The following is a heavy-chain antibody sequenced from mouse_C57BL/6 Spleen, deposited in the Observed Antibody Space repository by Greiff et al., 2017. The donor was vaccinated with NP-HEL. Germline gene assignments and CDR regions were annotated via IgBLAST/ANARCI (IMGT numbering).Heavy chain of an antibody. J-gene: IGHJ2*01. V-gene: IGHV1-59*01. Sequence: QVQLQQSGAELVRPGTSVKLSCKASGYTFTSYWMHWVKQRPGQGLEWIGVIDPSDSYTNYNQKFKGKATLTVDTSSSTAYMQLSSLTSEDSAVYYCAREGTTKGYYFDYWGQGTTLTVSS. CDR2: IDPSDSYT. CDR3: AREGTTKGYYFDY. CDR1: GYTFTSYW. D-gene: IGHD1-1*01.